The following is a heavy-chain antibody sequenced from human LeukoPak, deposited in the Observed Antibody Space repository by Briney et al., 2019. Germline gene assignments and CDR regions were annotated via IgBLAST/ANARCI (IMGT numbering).Heavy chain of an antibody. CDR1: GGSISSYY. Sequence: KTSETLSLTCTVSGGSISSYYWSWIRQPPGKGLEWIGYIYYSGSTNYNPSLKSRVTISVDTSKNQFSLKLSSVTAADTAVYYCARVLVVAYYYYYMDVWGKGTTVSVSS. V-gene: IGHV4-59*01. D-gene: IGHD5-12*01. J-gene: IGHJ6*03. CDR2: IYYSGST. CDR3: ARVLVVAYYYYYMDV.